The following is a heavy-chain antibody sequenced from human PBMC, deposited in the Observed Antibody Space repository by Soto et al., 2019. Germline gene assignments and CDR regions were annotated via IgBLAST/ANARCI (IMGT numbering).Heavy chain of an antibody. V-gene: IGHV1-18*01. CDR3: ARGAHGSGYAVY. J-gene: IGHJ4*02. Sequence: QVQLVQSRTEVKKPGASVKVSCKTSVYTFTTYGVNWVRQAPGQGLEWMGWISGYNGNTNYPQKFQGRVTLTTDTFMSTAYMELRSLTFEDTAVYYCARGAHGSGYAVYWGQGTLVTVSS. CDR2: ISGYNGNT. CDR1: VYTFTTYG. D-gene: IGHD3-3*01.